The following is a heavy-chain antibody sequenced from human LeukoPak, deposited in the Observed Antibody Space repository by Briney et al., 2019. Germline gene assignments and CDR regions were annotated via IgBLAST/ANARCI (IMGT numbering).Heavy chain of an antibody. V-gene: IGHV4-59*01. CDR1: GGSISSYY. CDR3: ARGRSDVVVPAATYAFDI. Sequence: KTSETLSLTCTVSGGSISSYYWSWIRQPPGKGLEWIGYIYYSGSTNYNPSLKSRVTISVDTSKNQFSLKLSSVTAADTAVYYCARGRSDVVVPAATYAFDIWGQGTMVTVSS. CDR2: IYYSGST. D-gene: IGHD2-2*01. J-gene: IGHJ3*02.